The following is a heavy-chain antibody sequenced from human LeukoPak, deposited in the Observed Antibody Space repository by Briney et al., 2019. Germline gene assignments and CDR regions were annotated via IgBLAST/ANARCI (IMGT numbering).Heavy chain of an antibody. CDR1: GYTFTGYY. D-gene: IGHD2-21*02. CDR3: ARQYCGGDCYPSDY. J-gene: IGHJ4*02. CDR2: INPNSGGT. Sequence: ASVKVSCKASGYTFTGYYMHWVRQAPGQGLEWMGWINPNSGGTNYAQKFQGRVTMTRDTSISTAYMELSRLRPDDTAVYYCARQYCGGDCYPSDYWGQGTLVTVSS. V-gene: IGHV1-2*02.